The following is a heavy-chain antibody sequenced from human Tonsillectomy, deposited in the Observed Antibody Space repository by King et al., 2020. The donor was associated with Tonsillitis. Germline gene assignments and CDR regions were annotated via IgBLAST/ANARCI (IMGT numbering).Heavy chain of an antibody. Sequence: EVQLVESGGGLVQPGRSLRLSCAPSGFTVSGDYMSWVRQAPGKGLEWVSIIYRGGSTYYADSVKGRFTISRDNSNTLYLQMNSLRAEDTAVYYCATTRGSSFDSWGQGTLVTVSS. CDR2: IYRGGST. CDR3: ATTRGSSFDS. CDR1: GFTVSGDY. D-gene: IGHD5-24*01. V-gene: IGHV3-66*01. J-gene: IGHJ4*02.